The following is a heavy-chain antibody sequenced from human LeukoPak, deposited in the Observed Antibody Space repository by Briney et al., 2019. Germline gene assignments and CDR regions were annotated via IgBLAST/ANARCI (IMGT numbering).Heavy chain of an antibody. CDR1: GGSVSGYY. Sequence: PSETLFLTCTVSGGSVSGYYWSWIRQPPGKGLEWIGYIYYSGSTNYNPSIKSRVTISVDTSENQFSLKLTSVTAADTAVYYCARDREYSSSGLVWFDPWGHGILVTVSS. J-gene: IGHJ5*02. V-gene: IGHV4-59*02. CDR2: IYYSGST. CDR3: ARDREYSSSGLVWFDP. D-gene: IGHD6-6*01.